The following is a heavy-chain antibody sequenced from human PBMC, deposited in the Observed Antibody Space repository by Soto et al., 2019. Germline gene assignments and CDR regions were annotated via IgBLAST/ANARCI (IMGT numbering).Heavy chain of an antibody. V-gene: IGHV1-3*05. CDR2: INAGNGNT. Sequence: QVQLVQSGAEQKKPGASVKVSCKASGYTFTSYAMHWVRQSPGQRLEWMGWINAGNGNTKYSQKFQGRVTITRDTSASTGYMELSSLRSEDTAVYYCARSIVVVTALDYWGQVTLVSVSS. J-gene: IGHJ4*02. CDR3: ARSIVVVTALDY. CDR1: GYTFTSYA. D-gene: IGHD2-21*02.